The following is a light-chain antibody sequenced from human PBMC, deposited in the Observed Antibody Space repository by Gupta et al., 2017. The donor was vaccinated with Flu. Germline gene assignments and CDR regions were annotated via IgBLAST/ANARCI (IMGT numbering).Light chain of an antibody. CDR2: GKT. CDR1: SIRSSY. CDR3: KSRDRSGNTSYV. V-gene: IGLV3-19*01. Sequence: SSEVTQDPTVSVALGQTVRITCQGDSIRSSYVTWYQQKPGQAPVVVIFGKTNRPSGFPDRFSGSGSGNTASLTITGAQAEDEADYYCKSRDRSGNTSYVFGPGTKVTVL. J-gene: IGLJ1*01.